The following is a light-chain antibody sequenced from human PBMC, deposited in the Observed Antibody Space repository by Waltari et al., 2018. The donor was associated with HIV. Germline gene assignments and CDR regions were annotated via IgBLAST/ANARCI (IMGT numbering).Light chain of an antibody. CDR3: QQRSKWPPLT. CDR2: DAS. Sequence: DIVLTQSPATLSLSPGERATLSCRASQSVTTYLAWYQQKPGQAPRLLIYDASNRASGIPARFSGSGPGTDFTLTISSLEPEDFAVYYCQQRSKWPPLTFGGGTKVEIK. CDR1: QSVTTY. J-gene: IGKJ4*01. V-gene: IGKV3-11*01.